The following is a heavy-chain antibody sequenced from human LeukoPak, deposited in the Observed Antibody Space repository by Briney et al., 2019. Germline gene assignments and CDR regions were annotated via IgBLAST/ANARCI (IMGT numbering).Heavy chain of an antibody. Sequence: GGSLRLSCAASGFTFSSYPMHWVRQAPGKGLEYVSGISSNGDSTYYANSVKGRFTISRDNSKNTLYLQMGSLSAEDMAVYYCAREYYYEELDYWGQGTLVTVSS. CDR2: ISSNGDST. CDR3: AREYYYEELDY. J-gene: IGHJ4*02. D-gene: IGHD3-22*01. CDR1: GFTFSSYP. V-gene: IGHV3-64*01.